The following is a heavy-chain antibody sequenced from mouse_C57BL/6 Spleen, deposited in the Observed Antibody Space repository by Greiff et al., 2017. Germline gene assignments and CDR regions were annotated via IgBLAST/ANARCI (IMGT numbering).Heavy chain of an antibody. CDR3: ARSVYYGRGYAGYFDV. CDR1: GYTFTSYW. J-gene: IGHJ1*03. Sequence: QVQLQQPGTELVKPGASVKLSCKASGYTFTSYWMHWVKQRPGQGLEWIGNINPSNGGTNYNEKFKSKATLTVDKSSSTAYMQLSSLTSEDSAVYYCARSVYYGRGYAGYFDVWGTGTTVTVSS. V-gene: IGHV1-53*01. CDR2: INPSNGGT. D-gene: IGHD1-1*01.